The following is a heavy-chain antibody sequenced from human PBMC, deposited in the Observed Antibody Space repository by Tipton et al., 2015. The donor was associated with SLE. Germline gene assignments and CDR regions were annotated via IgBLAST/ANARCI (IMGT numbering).Heavy chain of an antibody. J-gene: IGHJ3*02. Sequence: SLRLSCSASGFTFSSYAMHWVRQAPGKGLEYVSAISSNGGSTYYADSVKGRFTISRDNSKNTLYLQMNGLRAEDTAVYYCAKVTEGALYDSSAFDIWGQGTMVTVSS. CDR1: GFTFSSYA. CDR2: ISSNGGST. D-gene: IGHD3-22*01. V-gene: IGHV3-64*04. CDR3: AKVTEGALYDSSAFDI.